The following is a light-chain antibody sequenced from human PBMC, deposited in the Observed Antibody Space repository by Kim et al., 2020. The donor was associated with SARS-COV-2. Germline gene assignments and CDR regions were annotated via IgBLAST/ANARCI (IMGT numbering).Light chain of an antibody. CDR2: TDD. CDR3: ATWDDSLDVWM. CDR1: SSNIGSNT. J-gene: IGLJ3*02. V-gene: IGLV1-44*01. Sequence: GQGVTISCSGSSSNIGSNTLNWDQQFPGTAPQLLIDTDDRRPSGVSDRVSCSKSGTSASLAISALRSEDEADYYCATWDDSLDVWMFGGGTKLTVL.